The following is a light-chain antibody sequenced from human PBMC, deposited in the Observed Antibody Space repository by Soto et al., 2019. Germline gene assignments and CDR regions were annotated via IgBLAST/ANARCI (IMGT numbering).Light chain of an antibody. CDR2: EVN. CDR1: SSDVGGYNY. V-gene: IGLV2-8*01. CDR3: SSYAGSNNLV. J-gene: IGLJ2*01. Sequence: QSALTQPPSASGSPGQSVTISCTGTSSDVGGYNYVSWYQQHPGKAPKHMIYEVNKRPSGVPDRFSGSKSGNTASLTVSGLQAEDEADYYCSSYAGSNNLVFGGGNKLTVL.